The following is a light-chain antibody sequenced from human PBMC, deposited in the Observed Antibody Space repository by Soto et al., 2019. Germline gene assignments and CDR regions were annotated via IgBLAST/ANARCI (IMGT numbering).Light chain of an antibody. CDR2: RAS. J-gene: IGKJ1*01. V-gene: IGKV3-20*01. Sequence: WYQHKPGQAPRILIYRASTRATGVSDRFSGSGSGADFTLTITRLAPEDFATYYCHHYGASPWACGQGTKGE. CDR3: HHYGASPWA.